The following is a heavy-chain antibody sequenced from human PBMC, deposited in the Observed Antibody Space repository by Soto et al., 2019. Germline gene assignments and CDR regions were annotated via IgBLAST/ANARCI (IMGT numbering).Heavy chain of an antibody. V-gene: IGHV5-10-1*01. CDR1: GYSFTSYW. D-gene: IGHD3-22*01. CDR2: IDPSDSYT. J-gene: IGHJ6*02. Sequence: GASLKISCKGSGYSFTSYWISWVRQMPGKGLEWMGRIDPSDSYTNYSPSFQGHVTISADKSISTAYLQWSSLKASDTAMYYCARQSSYYYDSSGYSGYYGMDVWGQGTTVTVSS. CDR3: ARQSSYYYDSSGYSGYYGMDV.